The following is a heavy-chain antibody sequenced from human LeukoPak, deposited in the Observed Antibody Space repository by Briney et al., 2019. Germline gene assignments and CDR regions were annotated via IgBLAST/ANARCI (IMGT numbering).Heavy chain of an antibody. Sequence: ASVKVSCKASGYTFTSYDINWVRQATGQGLEWMGWMNPNSGITGYAQKFQGRVTMTRNTSISTAYMELSSLRSEHTAVYYCARGKKTMVRGVLYYFDYWGQGTLVTVSS. CDR3: ARGKKTMVRGVLYYFDY. D-gene: IGHD3-10*01. J-gene: IGHJ4*02. CDR1: GYTFTSYD. V-gene: IGHV1-8*01. CDR2: MNPNSGIT.